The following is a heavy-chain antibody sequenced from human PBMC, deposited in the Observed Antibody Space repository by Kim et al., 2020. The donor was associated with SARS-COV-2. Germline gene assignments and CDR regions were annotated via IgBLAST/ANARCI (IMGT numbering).Heavy chain of an antibody. V-gene: IGHV3-23*01. J-gene: IGHJ4*02. CDR3: AKGGGIVVVTVDY. Sequence: YADSVKGRFTISRDNSKNTLYLQMNSLRAEDTAVYYCAKGGGIVVVTVDYWGQGTLVTVSS. D-gene: IGHD2-21*02.